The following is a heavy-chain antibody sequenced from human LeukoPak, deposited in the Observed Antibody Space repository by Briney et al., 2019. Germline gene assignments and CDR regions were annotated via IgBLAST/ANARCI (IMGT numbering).Heavy chain of an antibody. Sequence: SGPTLVNPRQTLRLTCTFSGFSFSSGGVGVGWIRQPPGKVLEWLGVIYENDEKLYSSSLQNRLTITKDTSRNQVVLTMANMDPVDTATYYCAHRHRGVASDIWGQGTMVTVSS. CDR3: AHRHRGVASDI. J-gene: IGHJ3*02. CDR1: GFSFSSGGVG. CDR2: IYENDEK. V-gene: IGHV2-5*01. D-gene: IGHD2-8*02.